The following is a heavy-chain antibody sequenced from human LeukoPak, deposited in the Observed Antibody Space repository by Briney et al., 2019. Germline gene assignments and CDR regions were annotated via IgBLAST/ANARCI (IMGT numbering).Heavy chain of an antibody. D-gene: IGHD4-11*01. Sequence: SETLSLTCTVSGGSISSYYWSWIRQPPGKGLEWIGYIYYSGSTYYNPSLKSRVTISLDTSKNQFSLKLSSVTAADTAVYYCAREDSNYFHYYMDVWGKGTTVTVSS. CDR3: AREDSNYFHYYMDV. J-gene: IGHJ6*03. CDR1: GGSISSYY. V-gene: IGHV4-30-4*08. CDR2: IYYSGST.